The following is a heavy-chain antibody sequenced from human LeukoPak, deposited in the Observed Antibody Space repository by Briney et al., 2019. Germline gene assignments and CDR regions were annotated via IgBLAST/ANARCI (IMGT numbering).Heavy chain of an antibody. CDR2: INHSGST. CDR3: ASCSSTSWYAGDWFDP. V-gene: IGHV4-34*01. D-gene: IGHD2-2*01. J-gene: IGHJ5*02. CDR1: GGSFSDYY. Sequence: SQTLSLTCAVYGGSFSDYYWSWIRQSPGKGLEWIGEINHSGSTNYNPSLKSRVTISVDTSKNQFSLKLSSVTAADTAVYYCASCSSTSWYAGDWFDPWGQGTLVTVSS.